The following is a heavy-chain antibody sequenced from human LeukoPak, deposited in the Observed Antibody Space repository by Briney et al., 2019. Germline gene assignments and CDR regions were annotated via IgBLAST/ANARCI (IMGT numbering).Heavy chain of an antibody. V-gene: IGHV1-24*01. CDR1: GNSLTDLN. CDR2: FDPAQAKT. CDR3: ATRSGDFWSGYEN. D-gene: IGHD3-3*01. J-gene: IGHJ4*02. Sequence: ASVKLSCKVSGNSLTDLNIQWVRQAPGKGLECMGGFDPAQAKTVYAENFQGRVIMTEDPSTDTAYMELSSLRSEDTAIYYCATRSGDFWSGYENWGQGTLVIVSS.